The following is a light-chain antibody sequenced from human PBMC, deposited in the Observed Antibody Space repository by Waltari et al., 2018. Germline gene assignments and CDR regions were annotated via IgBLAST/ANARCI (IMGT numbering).Light chain of an antibody. V-gene: IGKV2-28*01. J-gene: IGKJ5*01. CDR2: MAS. Sequence: DIVMTQSPHSLPVTPGESAYISCRSSESLLHSNGYNHLDWYVQKPGQSPQFLMYMASTRAPGVPDRFSGSGSGTDFTLEITRVEAEDIGIYYCMQGLQIPITFGQGTRLEIK. CDR3: MQGLQIPIT. CDR1: ESLLHSNGYNH.